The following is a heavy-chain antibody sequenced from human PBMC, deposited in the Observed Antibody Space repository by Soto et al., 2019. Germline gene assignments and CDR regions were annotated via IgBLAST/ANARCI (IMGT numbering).Heavy chain of an antibody. Sequence: SGPTLVNPTQARTLTCTFSGFSLSTSGVGVGWIRQPPGKALEWLALIYWNDDKRYSPSLKSRLTITKDTSKNQVVLTMTNMDPVDTATYYSSHTVLDFGDYVLGSYRYTVSAFDI. CDR3: SHTVLDFGDYVLGSYRYTVSAFDI. J-gene: IGHJ3*02. D-gene: IGHD3-16*02. CDR1: GFSLSTSGVG. V-gene: IGHV2-5*01. CDR2: IYWNDDK.